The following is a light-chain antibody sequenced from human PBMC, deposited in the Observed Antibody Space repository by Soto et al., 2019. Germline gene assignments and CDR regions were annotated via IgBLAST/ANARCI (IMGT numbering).Light chain of an antibody. CDR1: QSVSSN. CDR2: GAS. V-gene: IGKV3-15*01. J-gene: IGKJ1*01. CDR3: QPYNNWPPWT. Sequence: EMVVTQSPGTLSVSLGERATLSCRASQSVSSNLAWYQQRPGQAPRLLIYGASTRATGISARFSGSGSGTEFTLTISSLQSEDFAVYYCQPYNNWPPWTFGQGTKVDIK.